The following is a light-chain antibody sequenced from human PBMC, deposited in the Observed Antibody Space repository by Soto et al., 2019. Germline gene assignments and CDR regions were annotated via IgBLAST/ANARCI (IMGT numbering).Light chain of an antibody. Sequence: QSALTQPASVSGSPGQSLTISCTGTSSDVGTYNLVSWYQLHPGKAPKLMIYEVNKRPSGVSNRFSGSKSGNTASLTISGLQAEDEADYFCCSYAGSSTPYVFGTGTKLTVL. CDR2: EVN. CDR3: CSYAGSSTPYV. J-gene: IGLJ1*01. CDR1: SSDVGTYNL. V-gene: IGLV2-23*02.